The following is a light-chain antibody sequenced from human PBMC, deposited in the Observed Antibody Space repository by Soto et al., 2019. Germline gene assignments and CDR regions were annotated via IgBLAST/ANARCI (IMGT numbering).Light chain of an antibody. J-gene: IGKJ3*01. CDR2: GAS. V-gene: IGKV3-15*01. CDR1: QSVSSN. CDR3: QQYNDWPLT. Sequence: EIVMTQSPVTLSVSPGERATLSCRASQSVSSNLAWYQQQPGQAPRLLIYGASTRSTDIPARFSGSGAGTEFTLSVSSLQSEDFAVYYCQQYNDWPLTFVPGTKVYF.